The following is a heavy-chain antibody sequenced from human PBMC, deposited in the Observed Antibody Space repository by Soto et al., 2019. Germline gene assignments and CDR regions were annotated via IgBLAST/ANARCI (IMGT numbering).Heavy chain of an antibody. Sequence: ETLSLTCTVSGGSISSYYWSWIRQPPGKGLEWMGVIYPVDSDTRYSPSFQGQVTISVDKSINTAYLQWSSLQASDTAIYYCARQDGDGLFYFDYWGQGTPVTVSS. CDR2: IYPVDSDT. CDR1: GGSISSYY. J-gene: IGHJ4*02. V-gene: IGHV5-51*01. D-gene: IGHD4-17*01. CDR3: ARQDGDGLFYFDY.